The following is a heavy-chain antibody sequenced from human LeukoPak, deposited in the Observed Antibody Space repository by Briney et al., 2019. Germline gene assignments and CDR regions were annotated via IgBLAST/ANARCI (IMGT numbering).Heavy chain of an antibody. CDR1: GGSFSAFH. CDR2: MKQSGTP. CDR3: ASRPFLYGFRTYFDN. V-gene: IGHV4-34*01. J-gene: IGHJ4*02. Sequence: SETLSLTCAVYGGSFSAFHWNWIRQSPAKGLEWLGEMKQSGTPRYNPSLQSRVTISVDKSKNQFSLNVRSVTAADTAVYYCASRPFLYGFRTYFDNWAQGTLVAVSS. D-gene: IGHD3-10*01.